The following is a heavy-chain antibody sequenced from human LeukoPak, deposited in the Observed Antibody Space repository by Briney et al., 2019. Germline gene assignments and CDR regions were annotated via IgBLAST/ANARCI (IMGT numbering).Heavy chain of an antibody. J-gene: IGHJ4*02. Sequence: SETLSLTCTVAGGSISSFYWGWIRQPPGKGVEWIGEINHSGSTNYNPSLKSRVTISVDTSKNQFSLKLSSVTAADTAVYYCASEGYTAMVHYTFDYWGQGTLVTVSS. D-gene: IGHD5-18*01. V-gene: IGHV4-34*01. CDR3: ASEGYTAMVHYTFDY. CDR1: GGSISSFY. CDR2: INHSGST.